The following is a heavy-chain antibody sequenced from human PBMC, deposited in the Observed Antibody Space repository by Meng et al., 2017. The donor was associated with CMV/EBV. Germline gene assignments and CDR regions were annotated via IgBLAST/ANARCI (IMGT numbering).Heavy chain of an antibody. D-gene: IGHD3-3*01. CDR2: INPSGGST. CDR1: GYTFTSYY. CDR3: ARRGVVIGDFDY. J-gene: IGHJ4*02. Sequence: ASLKVSCKASGYTFTSYYMHWVRQAPGQGLEWMGIINPSGGSTSYAQKFQGRVTMTRDTSTSTVYMELSSLRSEDTAVYYCARRGVVIGDFDYWGQGTLVTVSS. V-gene: IGHV1-46*01.